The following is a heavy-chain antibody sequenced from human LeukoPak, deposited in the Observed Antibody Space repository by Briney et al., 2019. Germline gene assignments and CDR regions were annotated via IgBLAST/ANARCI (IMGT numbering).Heavy chain of an antibody. V-gene: IGHV4-59*08. D-gene: IGHD1-7*01. CDR3: ARTGITGTTNYYYYMEV. J-gene: IGHJ6*03. CDR2: IYYSGST. Sequence: PSETLSLTCTVSGGSISRYYWSWIRQPPGKGLEWIGYIYYSGSTKYNPSLKSRVTISVDTSKNQFSLKLSSVTAADTAIYYCARTGITGTTNYYYYMEVLRKGTTVTVSS. CDR1: GGSISRYY.